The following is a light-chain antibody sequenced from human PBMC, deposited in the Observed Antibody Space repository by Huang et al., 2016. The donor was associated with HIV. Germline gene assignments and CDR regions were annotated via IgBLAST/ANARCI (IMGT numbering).Light chain of an antibody. CDR3: QQYLSSPWT. CDR1: QSCSGNS. V-gene: IGKV3-20*01. J-gene: IGKJ1*01. CDR2: SVS. Sequence: EIVLAQSPGTLSLSPGERATLSCRASQSCSGNSLAGYQQKPGQAPRLLIYSVSSRATGVPDRFSGSGSGTDFTLTITGLEPEDFAVYYCQQYLSSPWTFGPGTKVEIK.